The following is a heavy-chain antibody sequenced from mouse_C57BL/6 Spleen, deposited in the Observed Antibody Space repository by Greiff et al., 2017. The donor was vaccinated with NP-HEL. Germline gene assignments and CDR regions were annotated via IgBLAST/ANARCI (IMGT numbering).Heavy chain of an antibody. J-gene: IGHJ2*01. D-gene: IGHD1-1*01. CDR3: ARIKKIVATYFDY. V-gene: IGHV1S81*02. Sequence: VQLQQSGAELVKAGAPVKMSCKASGYTFTSYWMHWVKQRLGQGLEWFAETNPTNGRTYYNEKFKSKATLTVDKYTSTAYMLLSGPAFEDSAVYCCARIKKIVATYFDYWGQGTTLAGSS. CDR1: GYTFTSYW. CDR2: TNPTNGRT.